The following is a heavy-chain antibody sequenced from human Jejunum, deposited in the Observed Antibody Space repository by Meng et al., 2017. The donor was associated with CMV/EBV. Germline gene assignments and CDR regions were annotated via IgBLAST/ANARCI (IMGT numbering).Heavy chain of an antibody. V-gene: IGHV3-30*02. D-gene: IGHD3-16*01. Sequence: KGLEWVANINKDGSNEYFADSVKGRFTISRDNSKNTLFLQMKGLRVEDTAVYYCAKAGGPFYYYMDIWGKGTMVTVSS. CDR2: INKDGSNE. CDR3: AKAGGPFYYYMDI. J-gene: IGHJ6*03.